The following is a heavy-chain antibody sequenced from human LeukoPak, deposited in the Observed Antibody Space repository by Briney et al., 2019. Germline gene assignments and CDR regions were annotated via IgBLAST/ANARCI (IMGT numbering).Heavy chain of an antibody. CDR3: AKDEGYGSAWYVGFDN. D-gene: IGHD6-19*01. CDR2: INGNGGST. J-gene: IGHJ4*02. Sequence: GGSLRLSCAASGFTFRSYAMTWVRQAPGKGLEWVSAINGNGGSTYYADSVKGRFTISRDNSKSTLYLQMNSLRAEDTAIYFCAKDEGYGSAWYVGFDNWGQGTLVTVSS. CDR1: GFTFRSYA. V-gene: IGHV3-23*01.